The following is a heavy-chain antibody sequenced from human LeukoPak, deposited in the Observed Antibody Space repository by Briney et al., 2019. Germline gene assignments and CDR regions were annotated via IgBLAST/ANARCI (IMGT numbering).Heavy chain of an antibody. CDR3: AKALWFRELLDY. D-gene: IGHD3-10*01. J-gene: IGHJ4*02. CDR1: GFTVSSNY. Sequence: GGSLRLSCAASGFTVSSNYMSWVRQAPGKGLEWVSVIYSGGSTYYADSVKGRFTISRDNSKNTLYLQMNSLRAEDTAVYYCAKALWFRELLDYWGQGTLVTVSS. V-gene: IGHV3-66*01. CDR2: IYSGGST.